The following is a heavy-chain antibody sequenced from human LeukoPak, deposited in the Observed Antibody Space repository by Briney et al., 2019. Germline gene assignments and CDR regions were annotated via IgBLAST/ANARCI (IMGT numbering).Heavy chain of an antibody. D-gene: IGHD2-8*01. Sequence: GGSLRLSCAASGFTFSSYSMNWVRQAPGKGLEWVSFISSSTSYISYADSVEGRFTISRDNAKSSLWLQMSSLRAEDTAVYYCARATNGRFDIWGQGTMVTVSS. CDR1: GFTFSSYS. V-gene: IGHV3-21*01. CDR2: ISSSTSYI. CDR3: ARATNGRFDI. J-gene: IGHJ3*02.